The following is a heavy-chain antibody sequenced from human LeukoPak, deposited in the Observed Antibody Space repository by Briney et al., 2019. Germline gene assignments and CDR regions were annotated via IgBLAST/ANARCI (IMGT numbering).Heavy chain of an antibody. CDR2: MNPNSGNT. J-gene: IGHJ4*02. CDR1: GYTFTSYD. V-gene: IGHV1-8*01. D-gene: IGHD3-22*01. Sequence: ASVKVSCKASGYTFTSYDLNWVRQATGQGLEWIGWMNPNSGNTGYTQKFQGRVTLTRSTSISTAYMELRSLTSEDTAVYYCAREFGDSSGYYSPNFDYWGQGTLVTVSS. CDR3: AREFGDSSGYYSPNFDY.